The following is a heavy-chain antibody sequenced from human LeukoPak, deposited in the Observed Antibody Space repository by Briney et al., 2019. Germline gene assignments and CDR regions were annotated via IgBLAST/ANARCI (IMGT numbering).Heavy chain of an antibody. Sequence: ASVKVSCKASGYTFTSYDINWVRQATGQGLEWMGWMNPNSGNTGYAQKFQGRVTMTRNTSISTAYMELSSLRSEDTAVYYCAIYRDGYNGFDYWGQGTLVTVSS. CDR3: AIYRDGYNGFDY. D-gene: IGHD5-24*01. CDR1: GYTFTSYD. CDR2: MNPNSGNT. V-gene: IGHV1-8*01. J-gene: IGHJ4*02.